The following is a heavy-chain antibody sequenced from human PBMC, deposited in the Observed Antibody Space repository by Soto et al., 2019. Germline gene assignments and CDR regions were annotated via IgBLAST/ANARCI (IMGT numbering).Heavy chain of an antibody. CDR2: IIPILGIA. J-gene: IGHJ3*02. V-gene: IGHV1-69*02. D-gene: IGHD6-13*01. Sequence: SVKVSCKASGGTSSSYTISWVRQAPGQGLEWMGRIIPILGIANYAQKFQGRVTITADKSTSTAYMELSSLRSEDTAVYYCASAQRSSSFSSDAFDIWGQGTMVTVSS. CDR1: GGTSSSYT. CDR3: ASAQRSSSFSSDAFDI.